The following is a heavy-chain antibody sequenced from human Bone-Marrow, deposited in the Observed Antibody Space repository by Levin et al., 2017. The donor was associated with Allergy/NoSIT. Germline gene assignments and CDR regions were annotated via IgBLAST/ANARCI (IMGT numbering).Heavy chain of an antibody. Sequence: GESLKISCKGSGFTFSHFGMHWIRQAPGKGLEWVAGIYYDGSNENYADSVKGRFTISRDNSANTLFLQMKNLRVEDTALYYCSRDTSGRPFHYWGQGTLVVVSS. V-gene: IGHV3-33*02. CDR2: IYYDGSNE. CDR1: GFTFSHFG. D-gene: IGHD2-15*01. CDR3: SRDTSGRPFHY. J-gene: IGHJ4*02.